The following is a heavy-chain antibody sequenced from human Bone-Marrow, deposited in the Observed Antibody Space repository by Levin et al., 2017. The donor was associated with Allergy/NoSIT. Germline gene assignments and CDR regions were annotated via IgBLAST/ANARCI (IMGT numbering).Heavy chain of an antibody. V-gene: IGHV3-48*01. CDR3: ARDRGFGSWYRSYWYFDL. J-gene: IGHJ2*01. D-gene: IGHD6-13*01. CDR2: ISSSSSTI. CDR1: GFTFSSYS. Sequence: GGSLRLSCAASGFTFSSYSMNWVRQAPGKGLEWVSYISSSSSTIYYADSVKGRFTISRDNAKNSLYLQMNSLRAEDTAVYYCARDRGFGSWYRSYWYFDLWGRGTLVTVSS.